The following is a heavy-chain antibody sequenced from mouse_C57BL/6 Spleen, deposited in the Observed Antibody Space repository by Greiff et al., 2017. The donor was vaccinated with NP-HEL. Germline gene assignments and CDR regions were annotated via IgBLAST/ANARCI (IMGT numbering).Heavy chain of an antibody. CDR2: IYPGDGDT. CDR1: GYAFSSSW. Sequence: QVHVKQSGPELVKPGASVKISCKASGYAFSSSWMNWVKQRPGKGLEWIGRIYPGDGDTNYNGKFKGKATLTADKSSSTAYMQLSSLTSEDSAVYFCARWEFAYWGQGTLVTVSA. J-gene: IGHJ3*01. CDR3: ARWEFAY. V-gene: IGHV1-82*01. D-gene: IGHD4-1*01.